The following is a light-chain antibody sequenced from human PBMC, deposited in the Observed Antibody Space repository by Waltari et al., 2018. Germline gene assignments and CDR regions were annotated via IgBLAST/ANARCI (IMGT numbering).Light chain of an antibody. J-gene: IGLJ2*01. V-gene: IGLV2-14*01. CDR1: NGDVGAWKY. CDR3: SAYTTSITLV. Sequence: QSALTQPASVSGSPGQSITISCTGTNGDVGAWKYVSWYQQHPGKAPKLIIYEVTNRPSGVSDRFSGSKSGNTASLTISALQAEDEADYYCSAYTTSITLVFGGGTKVTVL. CDR2: EVT.